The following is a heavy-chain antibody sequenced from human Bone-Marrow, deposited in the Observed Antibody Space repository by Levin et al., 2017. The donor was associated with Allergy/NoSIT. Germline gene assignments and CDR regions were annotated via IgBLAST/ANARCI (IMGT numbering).Heavy chain of an antibody. V-gene: IGHV3-11*01. CDR2: ISSSGSTI. J-gene: IGHJ4*02. CDR1: GFTFSDYY. D-gene: IGHD2-2*02. Sequence: GGSLRLSCAASGFTFSDYYMSWIRQAPGKGLEWVSYISSSGSTIYYADSVKGRFTISRDNAKNSLYLQMNSLRAEDTAVYYCAREVHCSSTSCYTDYWGQGTLVTVSS. CDR3: AREVHCSSTSCYTDY.